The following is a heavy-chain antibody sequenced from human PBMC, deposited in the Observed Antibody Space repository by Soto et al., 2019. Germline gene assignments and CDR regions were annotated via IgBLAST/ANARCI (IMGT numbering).Heavy chain of an antibody. CDR1: GGSISSYY. J-gene: IGHJ4*02. Sequence: SETLSLTCTVSGGSISSYYWSWIRQPPGKGLEWIGYIYYSGSTNYNPSLKSRVTISVDTSKNQFSLKLSSVTAADTAVYYCASRCNISTGYPGHFVYWGQGTLVTVSS. D-gene: IGHD3-9*01. V-gene: IGHV4-59*01. CDR2: IYYSGST. CDR3: ASRCNISTGYPGHFVY.